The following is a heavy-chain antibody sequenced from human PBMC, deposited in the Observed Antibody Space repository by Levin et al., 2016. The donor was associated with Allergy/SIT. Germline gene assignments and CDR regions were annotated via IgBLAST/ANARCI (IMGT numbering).Heavy chain of an antibody. CDR2: IYYSGST. V-gene: IGHV4-59*08. CDR1: GGSISSYY. J-gene: IGHJ6*02. CDR3: ARHLSPTTSKYSSGWLSTYYYGMDV. Sequence: SETLSLTCTVSGGSISSYYWSWIRQPPGKGLEWIGYIYYSGSTNYNPSLKSRVTISVDTSKNQFSLKLSSVTAADTAVYYCARHLSPTTSKYSSGWLSTYYYGMDVWGQGTTVTVSS. D-gene: IGHD6-19*01.